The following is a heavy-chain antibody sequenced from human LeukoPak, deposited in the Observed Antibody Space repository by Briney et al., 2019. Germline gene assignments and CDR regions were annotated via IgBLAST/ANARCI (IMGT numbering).Heavy chain of an antibody. Sequence: GGSLRLSCAASGFTFSSYAMSWVRHAPGKGLEWVSAISGSGGSTYYADSVKGRFTISRDNSKNTLYLQMNSLRAEDTAVYYCARAAAAPISSFDYWGQGTLVTVSS. CDR2: ISGSGGST. J-gene: IGHJ4*02. D-gene: IGHD6-13*01. CDR1: GFTFSSYA. V-gene: IGHV3-23*01. CDR3: ARAAAAPISSFDY.